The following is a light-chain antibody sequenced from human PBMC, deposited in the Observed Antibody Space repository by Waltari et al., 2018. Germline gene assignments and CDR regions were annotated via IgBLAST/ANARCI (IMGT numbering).Light chain of an antibody. CDR2: KNI. J-gene: IGLJ3*02. V-gene: IGLV1-51*02. CDR3: ETWDNSLSAVV. CDR1: SSNIGSSY. Sequence: QSVLTQPPSVSAAPGQKVTISCSGSSSNIGSSYVSWYQQLPGTAPKLLIFKNIQRPSGLPDRFSGSKSGTSATLDIKGLQTGDEAQYYCETWDNSLSAVVFGGGTTLSVL.